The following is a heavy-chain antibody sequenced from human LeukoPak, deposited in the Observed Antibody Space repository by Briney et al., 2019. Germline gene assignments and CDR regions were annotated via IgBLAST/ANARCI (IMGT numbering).Heavy chain of an antibody. CDR2: IYYSGST. Sequence: SETLSLTCTVSDGSISSGTYYWGWIRQPAGKGLEWIGYIYYSGSTNYNPSLKSRVTISVDTSKNQFSLKLSSVTAADTAVYYCASGGITVGYWGQGTLVTVSS. J-gene: IGHJ4*02. D-gene: IGHD1-14*01. CDR3: ASGGITVGY. CDR1: DGSISSGTYY. V-gene: IGHV4-61*10.